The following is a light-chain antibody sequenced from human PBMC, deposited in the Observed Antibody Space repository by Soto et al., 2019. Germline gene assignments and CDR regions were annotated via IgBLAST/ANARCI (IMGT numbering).Light chain of an antibody. V-gene: IGLV2-14*01. CDR1: SSDVGGYNY. CDR2: EVS. Sequence: QSALTQPASVSGSPGQSITISCTGTSSDVGGYNYVSWYQHHPGKAPKLMIYEVSNRPSGVSNRFSGSNSGNTASLTISGLQAEEEADYYFSSYTGSSTPVFGGGTTLTVL. CDR3: SSYTGSSTPV. J-gene: IGLJ3*02.